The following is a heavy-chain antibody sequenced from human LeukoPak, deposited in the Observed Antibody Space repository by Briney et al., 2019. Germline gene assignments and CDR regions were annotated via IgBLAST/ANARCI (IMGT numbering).Heavy chain of an antibody. CDR2: INWNGGST. J-gene: IGHJ4*02. D-gene: IGHD3-16*02. CDR3: ARGLPRITFGGVIAHDY. CDR1: GFTFDDYG. Sequence: GGSLRLSCAASGFTFDDYGMSWVRQAPGKGLEWVSGINWNGGSTGYADSVKGRFTISRDNAKNSLYLQMNSLRAEDTAVYYCARGLPRITFGGVIAHDYWGQGTLVTVSS. V-gene: IGHV3-20*04.